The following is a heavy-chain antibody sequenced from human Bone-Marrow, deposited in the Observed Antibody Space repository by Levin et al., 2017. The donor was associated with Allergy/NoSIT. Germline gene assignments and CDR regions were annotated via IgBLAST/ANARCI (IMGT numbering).Heavy chain of an antibody. V-gene: IGHV4-59*01. CDR1: GGSISSYY. CDR2: IYYSGST. J-gene: IGHJ4*02. D-gene: IGHD3-3*01. CDR3: ARVHYDFWSGYNFGY. Sequence: SETLSLTCTVSGGSISSYYWSWIRQPPGKGLEWIGYIYYSGSTNYNPSLKSRVTISVDTSKNQFSLKLSSVTAADTAVYYCARVHYDFWSGYNFGYWGQGTLVTVSS.